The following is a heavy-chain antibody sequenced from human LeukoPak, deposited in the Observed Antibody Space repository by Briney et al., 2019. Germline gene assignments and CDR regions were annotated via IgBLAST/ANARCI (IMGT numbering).Heavy chain of an antibody. CDR1: GGSFSGYY. V-gene: IGHV4-34*01. D-gene: IGHD2-2*01. J-gene: IGHJ5*02. CDR2: INHSGST. Sequence: SETLSLTCAVYGGSFSGYYWSWIRQPPGKGLEWIGEINHSGSTNYNPSLKSRVTISVDTSKSQFSLKLSSVTAADTAVYYCARGDRIVVVPAAIENWFDPWGQGTLVTVSS. CDR3: ARGDRIVVVPAAIENWFDP.